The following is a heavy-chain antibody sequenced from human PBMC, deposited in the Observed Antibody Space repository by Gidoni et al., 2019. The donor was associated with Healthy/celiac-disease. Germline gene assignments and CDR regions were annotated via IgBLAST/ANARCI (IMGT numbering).Heavy chain of an antibody. CDR1: GRSISSYY. Sequence: QVQLHESGSGLLTPSETLSLTCTVSGRSISSYYCSWIRQPPGKGLEWIGYIYYSRSTNYNPSLKSRVTISVDTSKNQFSLKLSSVTAADTAVYYCARGSGDGYRVHYYYYYGMDVWGQGTTVTVSS. CDR2: IYYSRST. V-gene: IGHV4-59*01. D-gene: IGHD2-21*02. J-gene: IGHJ6*02. CDR3: ARGSGDGYRVHYYYYYGMDV.